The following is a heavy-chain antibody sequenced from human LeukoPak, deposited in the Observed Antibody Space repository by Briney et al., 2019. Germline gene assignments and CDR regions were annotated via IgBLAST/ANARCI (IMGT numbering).Heavy chain of an antibody. V-gene: IGHV3-11*06. CDR1: GXTFXDYX. D-gene: IGHD6-13*01. CDR3: ARTYSSSWYFAFDI. J-gene: IGHJ3*02. Sequence: GGSLRLSCAASGXTFXDYXXSXIXQAPGXXLXWXSYISXXSSYTNYAASXKGRFTISRDNAKNSLYLQMNSLRAEDTAVYYCARTYSSSWYFAFDIWGQGTMVTVSS. CDR2: ISXXSSYT.